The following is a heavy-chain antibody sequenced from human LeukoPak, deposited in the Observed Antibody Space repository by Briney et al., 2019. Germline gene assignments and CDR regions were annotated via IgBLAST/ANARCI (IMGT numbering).Heavy chain of an antibody. CDR3: ARVPAAGPPRVYYYYGMDV. Sequence: SETLSLTCTVSGGSISSGGYYWSWIRQPPGKGLEWIGYIYHSGSTYYNPSLKSRVTISVDRSKNQFSLKLSSVTAADTAVYYCARVPAAGPPRVYYYYGMDVWGQGTTVTVSS. CDR1: GGSISSGGYY. V-gene: IGHV4-30-2*01. CDR2: IYHSGST. D-gene: IGHD6-13*01. J-gene: IGHJ6*02.